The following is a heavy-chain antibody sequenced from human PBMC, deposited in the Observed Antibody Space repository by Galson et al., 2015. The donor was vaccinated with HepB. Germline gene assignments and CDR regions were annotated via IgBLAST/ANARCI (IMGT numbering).Heavy chain of an antibody. D-gene: IGHD3-22*01. V-gene: IGHV4-61*01. CDR3: ARSDYYDERLQFDY. CDR1: GGSISSATYY. CDR2: IYYSGST. J-gene: IGHJ4*02. Sequence: SETLSLTCTVSGGSISSATYYWNWIRHHPGKGLEWIGYIYYSGSTNYNPSLKSRVTISVDTSKNQFSLKLSSVTAADTAVYYCARSDYYDERLQFDYWGQGTLVTVSS.